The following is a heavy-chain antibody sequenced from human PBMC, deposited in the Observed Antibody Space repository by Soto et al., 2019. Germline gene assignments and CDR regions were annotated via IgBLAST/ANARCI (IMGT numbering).Heavy chain of an antibody. J-gene: IGHJ6*02. Sequence: SETLSLTCNVSGDSISGYYWSWIRQSPGKGLEWIGYIYYRVSTNYKASLKSRVAISLDTSKNQVSLRLSSVTAADTAVYFCARDYHCRRTSCNGGPYGMDVWGQGTTVTVSS. CDR1: GDSISGYY. CDR2: IYYRVST. CDR3: ARDYHCRRTSCNGGPYGMDV. D-gene: IGHD2-2*01. V-gene: IGHV4-59*01.